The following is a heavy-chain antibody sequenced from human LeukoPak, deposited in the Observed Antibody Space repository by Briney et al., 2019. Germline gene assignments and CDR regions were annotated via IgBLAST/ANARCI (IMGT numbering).Heavy chain of an antibody. D-gene: IGHD2-15*01. V-gene: IGHV3-30-3*01. CDR3: AREGVVVVLDAFDI. CDR1: GFTFSSYA. J-gene: IGHJ3*02. CDR2: ISYDGSNK. Sequence: GGSLRLSCAASGFTFSSYAMHWVRQAPGKGLEWVAVISYDGSNKYYADSVKGRFTISRDNSKNTLYLQMNSLRAEDTAVYYCAREGVVVVLDAFDIWGQGRMVTVSS.